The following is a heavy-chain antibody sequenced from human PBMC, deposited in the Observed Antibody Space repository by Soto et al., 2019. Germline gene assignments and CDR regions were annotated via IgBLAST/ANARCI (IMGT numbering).Heavy chain of an antibody. V-gene: IGHV1-46*01. CDR3: VRVGSGSFYSWFDP. CDR1: GYSFTNYY. D-gene: IGHD1-26*01. J-gene: IGHJ5*02. Sequence: QVQLVQSGAEVKKPGASVNVSCKASGYSFTNYYMHWVRQAPGQGLEWMGTINPSGGSTSYAQKCQGRVTMTRDTSTSTVYMEVNSLSSEDTAVYYCVRVGSGSFYSWFDPWGQGTVVTVSS. CDR2: INPSGGST.